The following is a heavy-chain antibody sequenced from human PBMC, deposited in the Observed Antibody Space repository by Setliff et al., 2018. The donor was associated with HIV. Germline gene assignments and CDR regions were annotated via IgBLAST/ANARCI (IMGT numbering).Heavy chain of an antibody. J-gene: IGHJ4*02. V-gene: IGHV3-23*01. Sequence: PGGSLRLSCVASGFRLRGHAMNWVRQAPGKGLEWVSVISGSEGSTFYADSVKGRFTISRDNSKNTVYLQMNSLRAEDTAVYYCAMSPYSGGLFDYWGQGTLVTVSS. CDR2: ISGSEGST. CDR3: AMSPYSGGLFDY. CDR1: GFRLRGHA. D-gene: IGHD6-19*01.